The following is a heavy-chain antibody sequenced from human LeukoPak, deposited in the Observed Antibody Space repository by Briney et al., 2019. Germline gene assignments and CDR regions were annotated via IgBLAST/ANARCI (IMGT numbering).Heavy chain of an antibody. CDR1: GGSISSYY. V-gene: IGHV4-59*08. CDR2: IYYSGST. D-gene: IGHD4-23*01. Sequence: SETLSLTCTVSGGSISSYYWSWVRQPPGKGLEWIGYIYYSGSTNYNPSLKSRVTISVDTSKNQFSLKLSSVTAAGTAVYYCATYGGNSGGDYWGQGTLVTVSS. CDR3: ATYGGNSGGDY. J-gene: IGHJ4*02.